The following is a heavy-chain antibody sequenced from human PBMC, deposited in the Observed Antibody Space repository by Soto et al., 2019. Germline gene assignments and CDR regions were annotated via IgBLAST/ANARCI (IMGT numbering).Heavy chain of an antibody. Sequence: QVQLVESGGGVVQPGTSLRLSCAASGFNFNIYAMHWVRQAPGKGLEWMAVISFDGTNKYYADSVKGRSTISRDSSRETLYLQINSLRDEDTGVYYCARDQGQWLLPLEDRTMDVWGQGNTVTVSS. J-gene: IGHJ6*02. CDR3: ARDQGQWLLPLEDRTMDV. CDR2: ISFDGTNK. D-gene: IGHD6-19*01. CDR1: GFNFNIYA. V-gene: IGHV3-30-3*01.